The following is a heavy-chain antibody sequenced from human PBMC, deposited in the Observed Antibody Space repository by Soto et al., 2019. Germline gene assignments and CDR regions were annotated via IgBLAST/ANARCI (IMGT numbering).Heavy chain of an antibody. J-gene: IGHJ6*03. CDR1: GGTFSSYT. Sequence: VASVKVSCKASGGTFSSYTISWVRQAPGQGLEWMGRIIPILGIANYAQKFQGRVTITADKSTSTAYMELSSLRSEDTAVYYCARDHCSSTSCFHYYYMDVWGKGTTVTVSS. V-gene: IGHV1-69*04. CDR3: ARDHCSSTSCFHYYYMDV. CDR2: IIPILGIA. D-gene: IGHD2-2*01.